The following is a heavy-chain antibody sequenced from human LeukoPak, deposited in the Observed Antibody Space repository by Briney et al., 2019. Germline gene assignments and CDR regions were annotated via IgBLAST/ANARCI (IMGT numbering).Heavy chain of an antibody. D-gene: IGHD5/OR15-5a*01. Sequence: SETLSLTCSVSGGSINSYWWSWLRQPTGRGLEWIAYIHHSGGTHYHPPLNSLFTISLDTSKNHVSLLLTYVTAADTAVYFCATHVLFDSDNYSYWFDLWGQGTLVTVSS. CDR1: GGSINSYW. V-gene: IGHV4-59*08. CDR3: ATHVLFDSDNYSYWFDL. J-gene: IGHJ5*02. CDR2: IHHSGGT.